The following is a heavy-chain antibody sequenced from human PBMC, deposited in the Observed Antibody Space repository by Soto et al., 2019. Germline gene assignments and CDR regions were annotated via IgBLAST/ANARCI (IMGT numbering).Heavy chain of an antibody. D-gene: IGHD3-10*01. J-gene: IGHJ4*02. Sequence: EVQLVESGGGLVKPGGSLRLSCAASGFTFSSYSMNWVRQAPGKGLEWVSSISSSSSYIYYAVSVKGRFTISRDNAKNSLYLQMNSLRAEDTAVYYCARDMGYYFDYWGQGTLVTVSS. CDR3: ARDMGYYFDY. V-gene: IGHV3-21*01. CDR2: ISSSSSYI. CDR1: GFTFSSYS.